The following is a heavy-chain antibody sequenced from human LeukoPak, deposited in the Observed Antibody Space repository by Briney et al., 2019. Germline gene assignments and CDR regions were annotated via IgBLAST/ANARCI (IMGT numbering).Heavy chain of an antibody. V-gene: IGHV3-11*01. CDR3: ARGSSDYQY. CDR1: GFTFSDYY. J-gene: IGHJ4*02. D-gene: IGHD3-22*01. CDR2: ISSRGGTR. Sequence: GGCLRLSCAASGFTFSDYYMNWIRQAPGKGLEWIAYISSRGGTRDCADSVKGRFTISRDNAKNSLYLQMNSLRAEDTAVYYCARGSSDYQYWGQGTLVTVYS.